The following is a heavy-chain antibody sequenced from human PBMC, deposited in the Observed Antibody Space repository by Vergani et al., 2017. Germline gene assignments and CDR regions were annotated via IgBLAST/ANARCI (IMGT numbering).Heavy chain of an antibody. V-gene: IGHV3-49*03. CDR1: GFTFGDYA. Sequence: EVQLVESGGGLVQPGRSLRLSCTASGFTFGDYAMSWFRQAPGKGVEGVGFSSSKAYGGTTEYAASVKGRFTISREDSKRIAYLQMNILKTEDTALYYCTGLRPQPYYYDSSGPTPCAFDIWGQGTMVTVSS. J-gene: IGHJ3*02. D-gene: IGHD3-22*01. CDR2: SSSKAYGGTT. CDR3: TGLRPQPYYYDSSGPTPCAFDI.